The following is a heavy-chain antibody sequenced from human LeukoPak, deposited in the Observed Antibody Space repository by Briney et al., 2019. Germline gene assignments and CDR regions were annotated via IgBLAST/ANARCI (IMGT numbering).Heavy chain of an antibody. V-gene: IGHV3-33*08. CDR2: IWYDGSNK. CDR1: GFTFSSYA. J-gene: IGHJ4*02. Sequence: GGSLRLSCAASGFTFSSYAMSWVRQAPGKGLEWVAVIWYDGSNKYYADSVKGRFTISRDNSKNTLYLQMNSLRAEDTAVYYCATSPADYGDYDFPLWGQGTLVTVSS. CDR3: ATSPADYGDYDFPL. D-gene: IGHD4-17*01.